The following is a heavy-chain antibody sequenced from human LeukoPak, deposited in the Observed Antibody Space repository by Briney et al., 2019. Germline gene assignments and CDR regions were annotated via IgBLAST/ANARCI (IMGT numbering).Heavy chain of an antibody. CDR1: GGSISSYY. CDR3: ARDHYDSSGYSHFDY. J-gene: IGHJ4*02. D-gene: IGHD3-22*01. CDR2: IYYSGST. Sequence: SETLSLTCTVSGGSISSYYWGWIRQPPGKGLEWIGYIYYSGSTNYNPSLKSRVTISVDTSKNQFSLKLSSVTAADTAVYYCARDHYDSSGYSHFDYWGQGTLVTVSS. V-gene: IGHV4-59*01.